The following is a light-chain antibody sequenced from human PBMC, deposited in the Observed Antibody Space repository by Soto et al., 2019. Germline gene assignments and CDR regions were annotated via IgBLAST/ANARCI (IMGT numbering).Light chain of an antibody. V-gene: IGLV2-8*01. CDR2: EVT. CDR1: SIDVGRFNY. Sequence: QSALTQPPSASGSPGQSVSISCTGTSIDVGRFNYVSWYQQHPGKAPKLIIYEVTKRPSGVPDRFSGSKSGNTASLTVSGLRAEDEADYYCSSYAGSNNFVFXTGTKVTVL. J-gene: IGLJ1*01. CDR3: SSYAGSNNFV.